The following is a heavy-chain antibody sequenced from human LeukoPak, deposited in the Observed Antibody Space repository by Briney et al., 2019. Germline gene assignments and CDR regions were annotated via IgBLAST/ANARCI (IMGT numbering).Heavy chain of an antibody. CDR1: GGSFSGYY. CDR2: INHSGST. CDR3: ARQDSSSWCAFDI. D-gene: IGHD6-13*01. V-gene: IGHV4-34*01. J-gene: IGHJ3*02. Sequence: SETLSLTCAVYGGSFSGYYWSWIRQPPGKGLEWIGEINHSGSTNYNPSLKSRVTISVDTSKNQFSLKLSSVTAADTAVYYCARQDSSSWCAFDIWGQGTMVTVSS.